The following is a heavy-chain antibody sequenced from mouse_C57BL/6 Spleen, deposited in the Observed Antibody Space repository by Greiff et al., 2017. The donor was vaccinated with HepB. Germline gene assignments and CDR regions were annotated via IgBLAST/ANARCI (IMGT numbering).Heavy chain of an antibody. Sequence: QVQLQQPGAELVKPGASVKMSCKASGYTFTSYWITWVKQRPGQGLEWIGDIYPGSGSTNYNEKFKSKATLTVDTSSSTAYMQLSSLTSEDSAVYYCARSGSSYDYYAMDYWGQGTSVTVSS. CDR1: GYTFTSYW. CDR2: IYPGSGST. CDR3: ARSGSSYDYYAMDY. D-gene: IGHD1-1*01. V-gene: IGHV1-55*01. J-gene: IGHJ4*01.